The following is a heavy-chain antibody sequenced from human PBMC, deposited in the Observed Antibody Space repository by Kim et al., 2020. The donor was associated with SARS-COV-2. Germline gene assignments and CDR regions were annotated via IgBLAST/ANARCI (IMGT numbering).Heavy chain of an antibody. CDR2: ISGSCATI. J-gene: IGHJ3*02. CDR3: TSPAAGSSSGRGAFDI. Sequence: GGSLRLSCAVSGLTFSSYSMNWVRQAPGKGLQWVAYISGSCATIYYAESVKGRFTISRDNAKNSVYLEMNSLTDEDTAVYYCTSPAAGSSSGRGAFDIWGQGTMVTVSS. V-gene: IGHV3-48*02. D-gene: IGHD3-22*01. CDR1: GLTFSSYS.